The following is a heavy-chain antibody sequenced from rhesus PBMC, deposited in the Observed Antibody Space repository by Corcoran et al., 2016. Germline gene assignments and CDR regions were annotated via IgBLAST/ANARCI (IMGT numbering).Heavy chain of an antibody. Sequence: EVQLVESGGGLVQPGGSLRLSCAASGFTFSNYWMSWVRQAPGKGVEWVGFIKSQGVGGTGAVTEAWKGRFTIARDDSKDTLYLQMDSLENEDAAVYYCSSGCKAAGPGGDWGQGVLVTVSS. CDR3: SSGCKAAGPGGD. CDR2: IKSQGVGGTG. J-gene: IGHJ4*01. V-gene: IGHV3S11*01. CDR1: GFTFSNYW. D-gene: IGHD6-37*01.